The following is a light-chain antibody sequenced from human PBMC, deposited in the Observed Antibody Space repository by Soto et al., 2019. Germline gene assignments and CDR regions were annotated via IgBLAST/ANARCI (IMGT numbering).Light chain of an antibody. CDR1: QSVSSSY. CDR3: QQYGSSPPYT. J-gene: IGKJ2*01. CDR2: GAS. V-gene: IGKV3-20*01. Sequence: EIGVTQSPGTLSLSPGERATLSCRASQSVSSSYLAWYQQKPGQAPRLLIYGASSRATGIPDRFSGSGSGTDFTLTISRLEPEDFAVYYCQQYGSSPPYTFGQGTKLEIK.